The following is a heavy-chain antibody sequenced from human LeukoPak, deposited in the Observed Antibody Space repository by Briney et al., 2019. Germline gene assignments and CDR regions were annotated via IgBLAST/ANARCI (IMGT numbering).Heavy chain of an antibody. CDR3: ARGLGRGADY. D-gene: IGHD1-26*01. Sequence: PGGSLRLSCAASGFTFGSYAMNWVRQAPGKGLEWVSAISGSGGSTYYADSVKGRFTISRDNSKNTLYLQMNSLRAEDTAVYYCARGLGRGADYWGQGTLVTVSS. V-gene: IGHV3-23*01. J-gene: IGHJ4*02. CDR1: GFTFGSYA. CDR2: ISGSGGST.